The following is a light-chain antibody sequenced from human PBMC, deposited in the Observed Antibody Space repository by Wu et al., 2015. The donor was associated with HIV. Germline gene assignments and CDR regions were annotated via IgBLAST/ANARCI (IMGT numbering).Light chain of an antibody. CDR1: ETVGLS. CDR2: DTS. V-gene: IGKV3-11*01. Sequence: EILLTQSPATLSLSPGERVTLSCRASETVGLSLAWYQQRPGQAPRLLIYDTSDRAPDVPVRFTGGGSGTDFTLIISSLQPEDFAIYYCQQRGGWPLTFGGGTKVEIK. CDR3: QQRGGWPLT. J-gene: IGKJ4*01.